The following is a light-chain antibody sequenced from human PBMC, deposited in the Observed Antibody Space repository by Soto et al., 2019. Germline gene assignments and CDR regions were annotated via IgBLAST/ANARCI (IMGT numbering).Light chain of an antibody. J-gene: IGLJ1*01. V-gene: IGLV2-14*01. Sequence: QSALTQPASVSWSPGQSVAISCTGTSSDVGAYNYVSWYQQHPGKAPKLLLSEVSNRPSGVSDRFSGSKYGNTASLTISGLQAEDEADYYCSSLTTSFTYVFGTGTKVTVL. CDR2: EVS. CDR3: SSLTTSFTYV. CDR1: SSDVGAYNY.